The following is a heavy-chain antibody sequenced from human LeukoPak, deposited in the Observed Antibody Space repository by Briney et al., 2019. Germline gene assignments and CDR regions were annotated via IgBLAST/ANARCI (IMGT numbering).Heavy chain of an antibody. V-gene: IGHV4-59*01. CDR2: IYYSGST. Sequence: SETLSLTCTVSGGSISSYYWGWIRQPPGKGLEWIGYIYYSGSTNYNPSLKSRVTISVDTSKNRFSLKLSSVTAADTAVYYCARDLGPPYYYYGLDVWGQGTTVTVSS. CDR1: GGSISSYY. CDR3: ARDLGPPYYYYGLDV. J-gene: IGHJ6*02.